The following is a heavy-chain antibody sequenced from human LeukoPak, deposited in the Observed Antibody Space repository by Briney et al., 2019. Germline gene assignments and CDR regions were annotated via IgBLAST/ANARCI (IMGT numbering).Heavy chain of an antibody. J-gene: IGHJ5*02. CDR1: GGSISSYY. CDR3: ARLPLWFGEEPHDP. CDR2: IYTSGST. V-gene: IGHV4-4*07. D-gene: IGHD3-10*01. Sequence: SETLSLTCTVSGGSISSYYWSWIRQPAGKGLEWIGRIYTSGSTNYNPSLKSRVTMSVDTSKNQFSLKLSSVTAADTAVYYCARLPLWFGEEPHDPWGQGTLVTVSS.